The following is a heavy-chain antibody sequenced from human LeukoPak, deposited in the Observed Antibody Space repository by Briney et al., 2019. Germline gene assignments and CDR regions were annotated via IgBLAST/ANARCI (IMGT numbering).Heavy chain of an antibody. J-gene: IGHJ4*02. CDR1: GYTFTDYY. Sequence: ASVKVSCEASGYTFTDYYLHWVRQAPGQGLEWMGIIDPSGGSTNYAQKFQGRVTVTRDTSTSTVNMELRSLTSEDTAVYYCARAQYFDWVSSLDYWGQGTLVTVSS. V-gene: IGHV1-46*01. CDR3: ARAQYFDWVSSLDY. CDR2: IDPSGGST. D-gene: IGHD3-9*01.